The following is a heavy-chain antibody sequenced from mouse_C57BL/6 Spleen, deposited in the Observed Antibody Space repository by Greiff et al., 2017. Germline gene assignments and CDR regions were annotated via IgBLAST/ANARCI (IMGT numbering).Heavy chain of an antibody. Sequence: QVQLQQPGAELVKPGASVKLSCKASGYTFTSYWMTWVQQRPGQGLEWIGEIDPSDSYTNYNQKFKGKATLTVTTSSSTAYMQLSSLTSEDSAVYYYARDYGGGPWFAYWGQGTLVTVAA. D-gene: IGHD1-1*02. J-gene: IGHJ3*01. V-gene: IGHV1-50*01. CDR3: ARDYGGGPWFAY. CDR1: GYTFTSYW. CDR2: IDPSDSYT.